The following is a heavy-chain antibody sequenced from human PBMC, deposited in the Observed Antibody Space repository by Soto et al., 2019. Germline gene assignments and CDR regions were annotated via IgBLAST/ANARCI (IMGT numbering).Heavy chain of an antibody. Sequence: QVQLVESGGGVVQPGRSLRVSCAASGFTFSIYAMHWVRQAPGTGLEWVAVISYDGTKTYYADSVKGRFTISRDNSKNPGYLQMNSLRDEDTAVYYCAKDRGPRRQWLIGPFDYWGQGTLVTVSP. V-gene: IGHV3-30*18. J-gene: IGHJ4*02. CDR2: ISYDGTKT. CDR1: GFTFSIYA. CDR3: AKDRGPRRQWLIGPFDY. D-gene: IGHD6-19*01.